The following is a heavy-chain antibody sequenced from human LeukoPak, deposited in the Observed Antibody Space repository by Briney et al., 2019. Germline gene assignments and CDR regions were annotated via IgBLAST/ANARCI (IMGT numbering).Heavy chain of an antibody. V-gene: IGHV3-33*01. CDR3: ARGEGRYCYVFDY. D-gene: IGHD5-18*01. CDR1: GFTFSSYG. Sequence: GGSLRLSCAASGFTFSSYGMHWVRQAPGKGLEWVAVIWYDGRNKYYADSVKGRFTISRDNSKNTLYLQMNILRAEDTAVYYCARGEGRYCYVFDYWGQGTLVTVSS. CDR2: IWYDGRNK. J-gene: IGHJ4*02.